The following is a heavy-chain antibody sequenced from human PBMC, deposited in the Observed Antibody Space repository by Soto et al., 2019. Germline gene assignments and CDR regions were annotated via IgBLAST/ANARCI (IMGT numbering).Heavy chain of an antibody. CDR2: IIPIFGTA. Sequence: QVQLVQSGAEVKKPGSSVKVSCKASGGTFSSYAISWVRPAPGQGLEWIGGIIPIFGTANYAQKFQGRVTTTADEATSTACMALSSLRSADTAVYSCASAPVLRFLGYFDLWGRGTLVTVSS. CDR1: GGTFSSYA. D-gene: IGHD2-21*01. J-gene: IGHJ2*01. CDR3: ASAPVLRFLGYFDL. V-gene: IGHV1-69*12.